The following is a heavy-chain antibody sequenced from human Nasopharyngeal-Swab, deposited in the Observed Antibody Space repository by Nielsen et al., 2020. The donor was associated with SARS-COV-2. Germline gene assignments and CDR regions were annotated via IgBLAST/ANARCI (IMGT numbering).Heavy chain of an antibody. J-gene: IGHJ5*02. D-gene: IGHD3-10*01. V-gene: IGHV3-53*01. Sequence: GESLKISCAASGFTVSSNYMSWVRQAPGKGLEWVSVIYSGGSTYYADSVKGRFTISRDNSKNTLYPQMNSLRAEDTAVYYCARVGRDYGSGTNWFDPWGQGTLVTVSS. CDR3: ARVGRDYGSGTNWFDP. CDR2: IYSGGST. CDR1: GFTVSSNY.